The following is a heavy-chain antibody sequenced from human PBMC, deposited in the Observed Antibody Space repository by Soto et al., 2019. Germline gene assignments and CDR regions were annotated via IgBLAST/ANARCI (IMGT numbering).Heavy chain of an antibody. Sequence: SVKVSCKASGGTFSSYAISWVRQAPGQGLEWMGGIIPIFGTANYAQKFQGRVTITADESTSTAYMELSSLRSEDTAVYYCARDGDYYDSSGYYYFDYWGQGTLVTVSS. CDR3: ARDGDYYDSSGYYYFDY. D-gene: IGHD3-22*01. CDR2: IIPIFGTA. J-gene: IGHJ4*02. CDR1: GGTFSSYA. V-gene: IGHV1-69*13.